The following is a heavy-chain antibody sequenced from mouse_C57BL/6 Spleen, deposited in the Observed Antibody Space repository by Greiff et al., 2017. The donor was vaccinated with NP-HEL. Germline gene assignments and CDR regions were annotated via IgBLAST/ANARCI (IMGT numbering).Heavy chain of an antibody. Sequence: VQLQQSGAELVRPGTSVKVSCKASGYAFTNYLIEWVKQRPGQGLEWIGVINPGSGGTNYNEKFKGKAKLTADKSSSTAYMQLSSLTSEDSAVYFCASGDYGRFAYWGQGTLVTVSA. J-gene: IGHJ3*01. CDR1: GYAFTNYL. CDR3: ASGDYGRFAY. V-gene: IGHV1-54*01. D-gene: IGHD1-2*01. CDR2: INPGSGGT.